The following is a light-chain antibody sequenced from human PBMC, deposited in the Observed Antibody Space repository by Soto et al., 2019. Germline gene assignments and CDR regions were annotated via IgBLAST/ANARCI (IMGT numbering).Light chain of an antibody. CDR1: SANIGAGHD. CDR3: QSFDNSLSGFWV. J-gene: IGLJ3*02. Sequence: QSVLTQPPSVSGAPGQRVTISCTGSSANIGAGHDVHWFQQLPGTAPKLLIYGNSDRPSGVPDRFSGSKSGTSASLAITGLQAADEADYYCQSFDNSLSGFWVFGGGTKLTVL. V-gene: IGLV1-40*01. CDR2: GNS.